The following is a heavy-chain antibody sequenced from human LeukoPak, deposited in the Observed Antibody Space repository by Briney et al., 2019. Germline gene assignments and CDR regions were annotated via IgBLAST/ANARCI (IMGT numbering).Heavy chain of an antibody. Sequence: SETLSLTCTVSGGSIGGYYWSWIRQPPGKGLEWIGYIHYSGSTNYNASLKSRVTISVDTSKNQFSLKLSSVTAADTAIYYCARLSRYGSGNYYPDYWGQGTLVTVSS. CDR1: GGSIGGYY. CDR3: ARLSRYGSGNYYPDY. D-gene: IGHD3-10*01. J-gene: IGHJ4*02. CDR2: IHYSGST. V-gene: IGHV4-59*08.